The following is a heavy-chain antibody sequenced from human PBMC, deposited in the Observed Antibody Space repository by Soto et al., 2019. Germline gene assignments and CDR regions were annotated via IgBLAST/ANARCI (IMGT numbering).Heavy chain of an antibody. D-gene: IGHD4-4*01. CDR2: ISSSGDT. J-gene: IGHJ4*02. V-gene: IGHV3-21*01. CDR3: ARGADYTNSNFDY. Sequence: EIQLVESGGGLVKPGGSLRLSCAVSGFAFSSYSVNWVRQAPGKGLEWISSISSSGDTYYTDSLKGRLAISRDNAKKSLYLPMTSLRVEDTAVYYCARGADYTNSNFDYWGQGTLVTVAS. CDR1: GFAFSSYS.